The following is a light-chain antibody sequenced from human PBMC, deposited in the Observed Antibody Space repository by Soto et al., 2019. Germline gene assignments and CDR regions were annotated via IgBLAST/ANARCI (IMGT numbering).Light chain of an antibody. CDR3: SSYTSTSTLV. V-gene: IGLV2-14*01. J-gene: IGLJ1*01. CDR2: EVS. CDR1: SSDVGAYKY. Sequence: QSVLTQPASVSGSPGQSISISCTGSSSDVGAYKYVSWYQQSPGKAPKLMIYEVSSRPSGVSKRFSGSKSGNPASLTISGLQAEYESDYYCSSYTSTSTLVFGTGTKGTVL.